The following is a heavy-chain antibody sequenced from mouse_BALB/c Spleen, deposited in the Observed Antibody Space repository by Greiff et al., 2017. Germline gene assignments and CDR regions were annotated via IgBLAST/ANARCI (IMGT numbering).Heavy chain of an antibody. CDR2: INPSTGYT. V-gene: IGHV1-7*01. CDR3: ARYYYDYPAWFAY. D-gene: IGHD2-4*01. Sequence: VQLQQSGAELAKPGASVKMSCKASGYTFTSYWMHWVKQRPGQGLEWIGYINPSTGYTEYNQKFKDKATLTADKSSSTAYMQLSSLTSEDSAVYYCARYYYDYPAWFAYWGQGTLVTVSA. J-gene: IGHJ3*01. CDR1: GYTFTSYW.